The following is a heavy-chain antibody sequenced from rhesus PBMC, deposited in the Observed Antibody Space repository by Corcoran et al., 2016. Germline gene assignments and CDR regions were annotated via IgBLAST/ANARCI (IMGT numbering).Heavy chain of an antibody. V-gene: IGHV4-122*02. CDR2: ITYSGST. J-gene: IGHJ4*01. Sequence: QVQLQESGPGLVKPSETLSLTCAVSGGSISSGYYYWSWIRQPPGKGLEWIGYITYSGSTSYNPSLKSRFSISRDTSKYQFSLKLSSVTAADTAVYYCARDFESRFNFWGQGVLVTVSS. CDR1: GGSISSGYYY. CDR3: ARDFESRFNF.